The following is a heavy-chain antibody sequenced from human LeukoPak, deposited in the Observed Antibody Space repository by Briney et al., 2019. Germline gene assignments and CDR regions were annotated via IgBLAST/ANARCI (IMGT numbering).Heavy chain of an antibody. V-gene: IGHV5-51*01. CDR2: IYPGDSDT. CDR3: ARLRQLWTLDY. CDR1: GYGFPSYW. Sequence: GESLKIPCKASGYGFPSYWIGWVRQMPGKGLEWMGIIYPGDSDTRYSPSFQGQVTISADKSTSTAYLQWSSLKASDTAMYYCARLRQLWTLDYWGQGTLVTVSS. J-gene: IGHJ4*02. D-gene: IGHD5-18*01.